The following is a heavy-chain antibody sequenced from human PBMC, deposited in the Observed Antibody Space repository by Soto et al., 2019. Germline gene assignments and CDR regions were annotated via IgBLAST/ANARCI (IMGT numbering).Heavy chain of an antibody. CDR1: GYTFRNYG. V-gene: IGHV1-18*01. CDR3: ARDNGGLAAPGTDWFDP. Sequence: QVQLVQSGAEVRKPGASVTISCKASGYTFRNYGITWVRQAPGQGLEWMGWISAYNGDTKYAEKVQGRITMTTDTSTSTAYMELRSLRSDDTAVYYCARDNGGLAAPGTDWFDPWGQGTLVTVSS. J-gene: IGHJ5*02. D-gene: IGHD6-13*01. CDR2: ISAYNGDT.